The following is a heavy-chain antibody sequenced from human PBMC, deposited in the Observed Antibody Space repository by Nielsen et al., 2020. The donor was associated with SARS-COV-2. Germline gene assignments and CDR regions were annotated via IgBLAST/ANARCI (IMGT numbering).Heavy chain of an antibody. CDR2: ITSSGGHT. CDR3: AKGNVWGSYRPFDY. D-gene: IGHD3-16*02. V-gene: IGHV3-23*01. CDR1: GFTFSNAW. Sequence: GESLKISCAASGFTFSNAWMNWVRQAPGKGLEWVAAITSSGGHTYYADSVKGRFTISRDNYKDTVYLQMKSLRAEDTAVYYCAKGNVWGSYRPFDYWGQGTPVTVSS. J-gene: IGHJ4*02.